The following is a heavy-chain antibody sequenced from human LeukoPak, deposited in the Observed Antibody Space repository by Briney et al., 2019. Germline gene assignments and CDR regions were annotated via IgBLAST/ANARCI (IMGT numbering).Heavy chain of an antibody. J-gene: IGHJ4*02. D-gene: IGHD5-24*01. Sequence: GGSLRLSCAASGFTFSSYSMNWVRQAPGKGLEWVSSISSSSSYIYYADSVKGRFTISRDNAKNSLYLQMNSLRAEDTAVYYCARTKEMATISYFDSWGQGTLVTVSS. CDR2: ISSSSSYI. V-gene: IGHV3-21*01. CDR1: GFTFSSYS. CDR3: ARTKEMATISYFDS.